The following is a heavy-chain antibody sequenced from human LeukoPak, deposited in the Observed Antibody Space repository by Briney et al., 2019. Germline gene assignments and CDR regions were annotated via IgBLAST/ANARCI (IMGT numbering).Heavy chain of an antibody. CDR3: ARYGCSSTSCYGALDY. Sequence: GASVKVSCKASGGTFSSYAISWVRQAPGQGLEWMGGIIPIFGTANYAQKFQGRVTITADESTSTAYMELRSLRSDDTAVYYCARYGCSSTSCYGALDYWGQGTLVTVSS. V-gene: IGHV1-69*13. D-gene: IGHD2-2*01. J-gene: IGHJ4*02. CDR2: IIPIFGTA. CDR1: GGTFSSYA.